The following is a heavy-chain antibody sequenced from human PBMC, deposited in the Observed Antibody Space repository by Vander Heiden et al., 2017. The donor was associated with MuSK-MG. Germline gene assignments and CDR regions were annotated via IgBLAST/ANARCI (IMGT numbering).Heavy chain of an antibody. CDR3: AREGGFWSGDYIDY. J-gene: IGHJ4*02. CDR1: GFTVSDYA. CDR2: ISGNSGDT. V-gene: IGHV3-23*01. D-gene: IGHD3-3*01. Sequence: EVQLLESGGGLVQPGGSLRVSCAASGFTVSDYAMTWVRQAPGKGLEWVSSISGNSGDTYYADSVKGRFTISRDNSKNTLYLQMNSLRADDTAVYYCAREGGFWSGDYIDYWGQGTLVTVSS.